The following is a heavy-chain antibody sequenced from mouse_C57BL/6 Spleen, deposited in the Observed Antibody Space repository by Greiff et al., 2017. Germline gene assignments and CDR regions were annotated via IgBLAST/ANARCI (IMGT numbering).Heavy chain of an antibody. CDR3: ARRGGYDYDDAMDY. D-gene: IGHD2-4*01. CDR2: ISDGGSYT. J-gene: IGHJ4*01. Sequence: EVKLVESGGGLVKPGGSLKLSCAASGFTFSSYAMSWVRQTPEKRLEWVATISDGGSYTYYPDNVKGRFTISRDNAKNNLYLQMSHLKSEDTAMYYCARRGGYDYDDAMDYWGQGTSVTGSS. V-gene: IGHV5-4*03. CDR1: GFTFSSYA.